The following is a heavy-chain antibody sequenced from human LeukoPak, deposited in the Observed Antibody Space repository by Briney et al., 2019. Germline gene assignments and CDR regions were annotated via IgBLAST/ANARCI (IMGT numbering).Heavy chain of an antibody. CDR2: ISTSGSST. D-gene: IGHD2-8*01. V-gene: IGHV3-23*01. CDR3: ARDQWFDI. CDR1: GFTFSSYA. Sequence: PGGSLRLSCAASGFTFSSYAMSWVRQAPVQGLEWVSAISTSGSSTYYADSVKGRFTISRDNSKNTLYLQMNSLRAEDTAVYYCARDQWFDIWGQGTMVTVSS. J-gene: IGHJ3*02.